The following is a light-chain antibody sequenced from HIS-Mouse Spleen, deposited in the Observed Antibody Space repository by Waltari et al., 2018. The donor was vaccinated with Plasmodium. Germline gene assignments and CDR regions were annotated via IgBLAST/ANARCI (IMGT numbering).Light chain of an antibody. CDR2: EVS. J-gene: IGLJ2*01. CDR3: SSYTSSSTRV. CDR1: RSAVGGYNY. V-gene: IGLV2-14*01. Sequence: QSALTQPASVSGSPGPSITISCTGTRSAVGGYNYVPWYQQHPGKAPKLTIYEVSNRPSGVSNRFSGSKSGNTASLTISGLQAEDEADYYCSSYTSSSTRVFGGGTKLTVL.